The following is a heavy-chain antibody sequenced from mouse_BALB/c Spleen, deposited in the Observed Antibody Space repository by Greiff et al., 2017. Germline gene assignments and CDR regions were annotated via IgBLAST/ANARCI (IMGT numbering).Heavy chain of an antibody. CDR2: INPSTGYT. CDR1: GYTFTSYW. Sequence: VKLVESGAELAKPGASVKMSCKASGYTFTSYWMHWVKQRPGQGLEWIGYINPSTGYTEYNQKFKDKATLTADKSSSTAYMQLSSLTSEDSAVYYCARGGQLGLPMDYWGQGTSVTVSS. CDR3: ARGGQLGLPMDY. J-gene: IGHJ4*01. V-gene: IGHV1-7*01. D-gene: IGHD3-1*01.